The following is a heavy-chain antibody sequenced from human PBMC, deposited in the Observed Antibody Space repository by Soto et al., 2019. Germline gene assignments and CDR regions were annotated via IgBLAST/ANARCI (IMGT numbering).Heavy chain of an antibody. CDR3: VRGDSRDQ. Sequence: EVQLVESGGGLVKPGDSLRMTCTGSGFTFSSFTLNWVRQAPGKGLEWLASISGSSSLKYYADSVRGRFTIFRDNAKNSVYLQMNSLRVEDTAVYYCVRGDSRDQWGQGTLVAVSS. J-gene: IGHJ4*02. D-gene: IGHD2-2*01. CDR2: ISGSSSLK. V-gene: IGHV3-21*01. CDR1: GFTFSSFT.